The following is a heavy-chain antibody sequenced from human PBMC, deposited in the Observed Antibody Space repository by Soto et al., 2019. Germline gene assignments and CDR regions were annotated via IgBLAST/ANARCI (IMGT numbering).Heavy chain of an antibody. J-gene: IGHJ6*02. CDR1: GYSFTSYW. CDR2: VYPGDSDT. CDR3: ARVEGYYDSSGYKPPYYYYGMDV. Sequence: GESLKISCKGSGYSFTSYWIGWVRQMPGKGLEWMGIVYPGDSDTRYSPSFQGQVTISADKSISTAYLQWSSLKASDTAMYYCARVEGYYDSSGYKPPYYYYGMDVWGQGTTVTV. V-gene: IGHV5-51*01. D-gene: IGHD3-22*01.